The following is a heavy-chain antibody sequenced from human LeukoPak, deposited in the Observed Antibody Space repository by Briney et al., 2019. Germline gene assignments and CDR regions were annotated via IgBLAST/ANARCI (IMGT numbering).Heavy chain of an antibody. J-gene: IGHJ4*02. CDR2: IYYSGST. V-gene: IGHV4-59*01. D-gene: IGHD6-13*01. CDR3: ARLIAAAAAFDY. CDR1: GGSISSYY. Sequence: SETLSLTCTVSGGSISSYYWSSIRQPPGQGLEGIGYIYYSGSTNYHPSLKSRVTISVDTSKNQFSLNLSSVTAADAAVYYCARLIAAAAAFDYWGQGTLVTVSS.